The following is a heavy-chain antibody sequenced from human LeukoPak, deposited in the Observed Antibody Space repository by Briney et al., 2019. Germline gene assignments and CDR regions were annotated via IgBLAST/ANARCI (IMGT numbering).Heavy chain of an antibody. CDR3: ASDGIAVDRGIGYFDY. J-gene: IGHJ4*02. CDR2: IWYDGSNK. D-gene: IGHD6-13*01. V-gene: IGHV3-33*01. CDR1: GFTFRSYG. Sequence: PGKSLRLSCAASGFTFRSYGMHWVRQAPGKGLEWVAVIWYDGSNKCYADSVKGRFTISRDNSENTLYLQMNSLRAEDTALYYCASDGIAVDRGIGYFDYWGQGTLVTVSS.